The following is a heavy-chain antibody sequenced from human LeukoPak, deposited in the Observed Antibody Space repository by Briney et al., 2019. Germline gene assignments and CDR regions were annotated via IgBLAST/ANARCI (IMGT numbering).Heavy chain of an antibody. CDR3: VRAQWYNDY. D-gene: IGHD1-1*01. V-gene: IGHV1-18*01. CDR1: GYSFAHYG. Sequence: ASVKVSCKTSGYSFAHYGITWARQAPGQGREGMGWINAYNGNTNYVQKVQGRVTMTSDTSTSTAYMELRSVRSDDTAVYYCVRAQWYNDYWGQGTLVTVSS. CDR2: INAYNGNT. J-gene: IGHJ4*02.